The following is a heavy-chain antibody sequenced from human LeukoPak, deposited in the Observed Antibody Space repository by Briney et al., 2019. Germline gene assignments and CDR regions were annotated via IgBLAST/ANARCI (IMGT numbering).Heavy chain of an antibody. CDR3: AVGGGYDILTGSLNDY. J-gene: IGHJ4*02. CDR2: IIPIFGTA. Sequence: GASVKVSCKASGGTFSSYAISWVRQAPGQGLELMGGIIPIFGTANYAQKFQGRVTITTDESTSTAYMELSSLRSEDTAVYYCAVGGGYDILTGSLNDYWGQGTLVTVSS. V-gene: IGHV1-69*05. D-gene: IGHD3-9*01. CDR1: GGTFSSYA.